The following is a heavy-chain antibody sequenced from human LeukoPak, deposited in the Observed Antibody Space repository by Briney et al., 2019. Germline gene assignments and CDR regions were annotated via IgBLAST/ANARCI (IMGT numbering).Heavy chain of an antibody. Sequence: GESLKISCKVSGYRFTSYWIAWVRQLPGKGLEWMGLIYPGDSDTRYNPSFQGQVTISADKSISTAYLQWSSLKASDTAIYYCARRIGSGWSDYWGQGTLVIVSS. CDR1: GYRFTSYW. V-gene: IGHV5-51*01. D-gene: IGHD6-19*01. J-gene: IGHJ4*02. CDR3: ARRIGSGWSDY. CDR2: IYPGDSDT.